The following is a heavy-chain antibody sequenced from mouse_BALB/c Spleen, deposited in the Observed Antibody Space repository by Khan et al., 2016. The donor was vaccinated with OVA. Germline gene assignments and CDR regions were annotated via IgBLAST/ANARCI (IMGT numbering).Heavy chain of an antibody. CDR3: VRDRADHRNDGWFAY. V-gene: IGHV1-4*01. D-gene: IGHD2-14*01. Sequence: LQESGAELARPGASVKMSCKASGYTFTSYTIHWIKKRPGQGLEWIGYINPSNGYTNYNQKFKDKATLTTDKSSTTAYLQLSSLTSDDSAVYNCVRDRADHRNDGWFAYWGQGTLVTVSA. CDR2: INPSNGYT. J-gene: IGHJ3*01. CDR1: GYTFTSYT.